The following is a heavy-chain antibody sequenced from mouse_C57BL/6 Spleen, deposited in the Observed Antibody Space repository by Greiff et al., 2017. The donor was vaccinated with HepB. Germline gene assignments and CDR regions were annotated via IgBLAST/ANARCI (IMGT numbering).Heavy chain of an antibody. V-gene: IGHV5-6*01. CDR1: GFTFSSYG. CDR2: ISSGGSYT. J-gene: IGHJ2*01. Sequence: EVHLVESGGDLVKPGGSLKLSCAASGFTFSSYGMSWVRQTPDKRLEWVATISSGGSYTYYPDSVKGRFTISRDNAKNTLYLQMSSLKSEDTAMYYCARWGPSYYFDYWGQGTTLTVSS. CDR3: ARWGPSYYFDY.